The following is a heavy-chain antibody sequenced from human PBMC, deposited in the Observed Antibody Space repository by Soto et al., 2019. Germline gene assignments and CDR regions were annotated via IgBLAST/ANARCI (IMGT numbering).Heavy chain of an antibody. CDR3: TRVPLAVAGPIDY. D-gene: IGHD6-19*01. V-gene: IGHV3-48*02. Sequence: QSGGSLRLSCAASGFTFSSYSMNWVRQAPGKGLEWVSYISSSSSTIYYADSVKGRFTISRDNAKNSLYLQMNSLRDEDTAVYYCTRVPLAVAGPIDYWGQGTLVTVSS. CDR1: GFTFSSYS. J-gene: IGHJ4*02. CDR2: ISSSSSTI.